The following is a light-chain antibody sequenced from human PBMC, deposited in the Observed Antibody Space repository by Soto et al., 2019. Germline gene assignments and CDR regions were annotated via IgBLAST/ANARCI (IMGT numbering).Light chain of an antibody. J-gene: IGLJ2*01. V-gene: IGLV2-8*01. CDR2: EVS. CDR3: SSYAGSNNLV. Sequence: QSALTQPPSASGSPGQSVTIPCTGTSSDVGGYNSVSWYQQHPGKVPKLMIYEVSKRPSGVPDRFSGSKSGNTASLTVSGLQAEDEADCYCSSYAGSNNLVFGGGTKLTV. CDR1: SSDVGGYNS.